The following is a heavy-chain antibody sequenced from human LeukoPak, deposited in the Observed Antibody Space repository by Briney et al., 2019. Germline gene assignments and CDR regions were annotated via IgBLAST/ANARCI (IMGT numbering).Heavy chain of an antibody. Sequence: GGSLRLSCEASGSTLSDNYMSWVRQAPGKGLEWISVVYRGGGTHYAGSVEGRFTMSRDTSRNTLYLQMSDLRDEDTAVYFCAWPSDSSGYSFKYWGQGTLVTVSS. CDR2: VYRGGGT. CDR3: AWPSDSSGYSFKY. CDR1: GSTLSDNY. D-gene: IGHD3-22*01. V-gene: IGHV3-53*01. J-gene: IGHJ4*02.